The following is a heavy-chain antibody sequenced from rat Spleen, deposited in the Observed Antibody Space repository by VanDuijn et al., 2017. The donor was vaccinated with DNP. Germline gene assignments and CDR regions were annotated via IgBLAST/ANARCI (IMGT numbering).Heavy chain of an antibody. CDR3: ARWNDGYFPYWYFDF. CDR2: INYSGNT. CDR1: AYSITTHY. D-gene: IGHD1-12*03. J-gene: IGHJ1*01. Sequence: EVQLQESGPGLVKPSQSLSLTCSVTAYSITTHYWAWIRKLPGNKMEWIGYINYSGNTSYHPSLKSRISITRDTSKNQFFLQLSSVTTEDTATYYCARWNDGYFPYWYFDFWGPGTMVTVSS. V-gene: IGHV3-1*01.